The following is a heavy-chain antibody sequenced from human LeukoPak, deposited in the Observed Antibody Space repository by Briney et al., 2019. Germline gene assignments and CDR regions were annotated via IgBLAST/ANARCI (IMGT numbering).Heavy chain of an antibody. V-gene: IGHV4-4*07. J-gene: IGHJ6*03. D-gene: IGHD2-15*01. CDR3: ARRRYKDIVVVVAATERMDV. Sequence: PSETLSLTCTVSGGSISSYNWSWIRQPAGRGLEWISRIYTSGSTNYNPSLKSRVTMSVDTSKDQCSLKLSSVTAADTAVYYCARRRYKDIVVVVAATERMDVWGKGTTVTVSS. CDR1: GGSISSYN. CDR2: IYTSGST.